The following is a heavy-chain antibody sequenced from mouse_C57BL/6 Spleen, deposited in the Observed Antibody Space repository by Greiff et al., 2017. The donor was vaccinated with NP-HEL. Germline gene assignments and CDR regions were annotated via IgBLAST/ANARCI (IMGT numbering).Heavy chain of an antibody. CDR2: IDPSDSET. J-gene: IGHJ3*01. CDR3: ARERGYDPFAY. D-gene: IGHD2-3*01. V-gene: IGHV1-52*01. Sequence: QVQLQQPGAELVRPGSSVKLSCKASGYTFTSYWMHWVKQRPIQGLEWIGNIDPSDSETHYNQKFKDKATLTVDKSSSTAYMQLSSLTSEDSAVYYCARERGYDPFAYWGQGTLVTVSA. CDR1: GYTFTSYW.